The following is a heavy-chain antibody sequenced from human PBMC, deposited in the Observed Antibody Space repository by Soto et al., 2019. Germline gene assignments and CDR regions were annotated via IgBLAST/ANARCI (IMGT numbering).Heavy chain of an antibody. CDR1: GYTFTSYG. CDR2: INPGNGKT. D-gene: IGHD3-22*01. J-gene: IGHJ4*02. Sequence: QVQLVQSGAEVKKPGASVRVSCKASGYTFTSYGMNWVRQAPGRRLEWMGWINPGNGKTKYSQMVQGRLIITRDTSASTAYMQLSSLTSEDTAIYYCARGGYFDSSGYLGYWGQGTLVTVSS. V-gene: IGHV1-3*01. CDR3: ARGGYFDSSGYLGY.